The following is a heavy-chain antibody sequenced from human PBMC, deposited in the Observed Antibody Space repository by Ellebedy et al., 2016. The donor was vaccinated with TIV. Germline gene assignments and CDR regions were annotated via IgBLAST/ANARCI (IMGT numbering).Heavy chain of an antibody. J-gene: IGHJ4*02. D-gene: IGHD1-26*01. Sequence: AASVKISCKTSGYNFISYYINWVRQAPPQGLEWMGWINHQSGGTNYAQKFQGRVNMTRDTSVSTASLEVTWLRHDDTAVYSCARDLWGIESAIFDNWGQGTLVTVSS. CDR3: ARDLWGIESAIFDN. V-gene: IGHV1-2*02. CDR2: INHQSGGT. CDR1: GYNFISYY.